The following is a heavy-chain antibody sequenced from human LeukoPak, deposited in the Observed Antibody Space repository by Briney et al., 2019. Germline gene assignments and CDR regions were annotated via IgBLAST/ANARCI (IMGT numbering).Heavy chain of an antibody. D-gene: IGHD6-13*01. CDR2: IGTTGDT. V-gene: IGHV3-13*01. J-gene: IGHJ5*02. CDR1: GFTFSSYD. CDR3: ARGKRYSSSWFYNRFDP. Sequence: GGSLRLSCEVSGFTFSSYDMHRVRQTTGKGLEWVSGIGTTGDTHYPDSVKGRFTVSRENAKNSLYLQVNSLRAGDTAVYYCARGKRYSSSWFYNRFDPWGQGTLVTVSS.